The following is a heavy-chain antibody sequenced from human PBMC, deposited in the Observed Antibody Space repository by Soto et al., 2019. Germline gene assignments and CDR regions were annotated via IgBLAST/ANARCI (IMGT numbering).Heavy chain of an antibody. CDR1: GGTFNSYA. CDR2: IIPIFGTA. D-gene: IGHD3-22*01. J-gene: IGHJ5*02. V-gene: IGHV1-69*13. CDR3: ARPMRYYYDSSCQSAWFAP. Sequence: SVKVSCKASGGTFNSYAISWVRQAPGQGLEWMGGIIPIFGTAKYAQKFQGRVTITADESTSTAYMELSSLRSEDTAVYYCARPMRYYYDSSCQSAWFAPWAQGTLVTVP.